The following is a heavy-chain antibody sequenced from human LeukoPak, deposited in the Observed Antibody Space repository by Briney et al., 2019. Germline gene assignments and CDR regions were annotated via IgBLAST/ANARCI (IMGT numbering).Heavy chain of an antibody. CDR1: GGSMSSYY. J-gene: IGHJ4*02. Sequence: SETLSLTCSVSGGSMSSYYWSWIRQSPGKGLEWIGYIYHSGSTDYNSSLKSRVTISEDTSKNQFSLKLTSVTAADTAVYYCARGVGSGYTDDWGQGTLVTVSS. CDR3: ARGVGSGYTDD. CDR2: IYHSGST. D-gene: IGHD3-22*01. V-gene: IGHV4-59*01.